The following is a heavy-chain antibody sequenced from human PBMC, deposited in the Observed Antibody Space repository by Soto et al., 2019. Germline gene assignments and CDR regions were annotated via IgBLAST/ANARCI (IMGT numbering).Heavy chain of an antibody. V-gene: IGHV3-30-3*01. CDR2: ISYDGSNK. J-gene: IGHJ6*02. CDR1: GFTFSSYA. CDR3: ATDLLAAVGYYYYYGMDV. Sequence: QVQLVESGGGVVQPGRSLRLSCAASGFTFSSYAMHWVRQAPGKGLEWVAVISYDGSNKYYADSVKGRFTISRDNSKNPLCLQMNSLRAADTAVCYCATDLLAAVGYYYYYGMDVWGQGTTVTVSS. D-gene: IGHD6-13*01.